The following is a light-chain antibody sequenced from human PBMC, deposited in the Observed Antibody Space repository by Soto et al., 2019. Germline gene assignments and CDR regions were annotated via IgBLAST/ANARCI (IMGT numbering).Light chain of an antibody. Sequence: QSALTQPASVSGYPGQSITISCTGTSSDVGGYNYVSWYQQHPGKAPKLMIYDVSNRTSGVSNRFSGSKSGNTASLTISGLQAEDEADYYCSSDTISSTLDVVFGGGTKLTVL. V-gene: IGLV2-14*01. CDR1: SSDVGGYNY. CDR3: SSDTISSTLDVV. J-gene: IGLJ2*01. CDR2: DVS.